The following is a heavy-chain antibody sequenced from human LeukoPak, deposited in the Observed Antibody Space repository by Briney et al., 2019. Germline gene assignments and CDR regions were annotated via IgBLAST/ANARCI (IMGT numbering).Heavy chain of an antibody. D-gene: IGHD2-21*01. CDR1: GYSIGSDFY. J-gene: IGHJ5*02. V-gene: IGHV4-38-2*02. Sequence: PSETLSPTCIVSGYSIGSDFYWGWIRQPPGKGLEWIASIYRSGNTYSNSSLKSRVRMSIDTSKNHFSLRLTSVTAADTAVYYCARHSVASPSDAWGPGTLVTVSS. CDR2: IYRSGNT. CDR3: ARHSVASPSDA.